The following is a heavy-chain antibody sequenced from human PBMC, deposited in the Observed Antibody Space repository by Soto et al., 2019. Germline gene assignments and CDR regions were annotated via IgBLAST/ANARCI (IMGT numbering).Heavy chain of an antibody. CDR1: GGSISSYY. V-gene: IGHV4-59*01. J-gene: IGHJ4*02. Sequence: SETLSLTCTVSGGSISSYYWSWIRQPPGKGLEWIGYIYYSGSTNYNPSLKSRVTISVDTSKNQFSLKLSSVTAADTAVYYCARALIYSSGYNYFDYWGQGALVTVSS. D-gene: IGHD3-22*01. CDR2: IYYSGST. CDR3: ARALIYSSGYNYFDY.